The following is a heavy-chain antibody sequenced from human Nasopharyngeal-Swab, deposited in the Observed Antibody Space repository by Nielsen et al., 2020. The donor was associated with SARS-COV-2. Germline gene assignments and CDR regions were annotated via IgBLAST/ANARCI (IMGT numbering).Heavy chain of an antibody. CDR1: GYSFTSYW. J-gene: IGHJ3*02. CDR3: ARSGCDCYHDAFDI. D-gene: IGHD2-21*02. V-gene: IGHV5-51*01. CDR2: MYPGDSDT. Sequence: LKISCKGSGYSFTSYWISWVCQMPGKGLEWMGIMYPGDSDTRYSPSFQGQVTISADKYICPAYLQWSSLKASDTAMYDFARSGCDCYHDAFDIWGQGTMVTVSS.